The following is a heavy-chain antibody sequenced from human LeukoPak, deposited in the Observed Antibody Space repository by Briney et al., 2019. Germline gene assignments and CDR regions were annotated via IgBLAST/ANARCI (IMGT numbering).Heavy chain of an antibody. D-gene: IGHD6-13*01. CDR2: ISYEGSNE. J-gene: IGHJ4*02. CDR1: GFTFSSYT. CDR3: ARDMHLVSLDY. V-gene: IGHV3-30-3*01. Sequence: PGRSLRLSCAASGFTFSSYTMRWVRQAPGKGLEWVAVISYEGSNENYADSVKGRFTISRDNSKNTLYLQLNSLRAEDTAVYYCARDMHLVSLDYWGQGTLVTVSS.